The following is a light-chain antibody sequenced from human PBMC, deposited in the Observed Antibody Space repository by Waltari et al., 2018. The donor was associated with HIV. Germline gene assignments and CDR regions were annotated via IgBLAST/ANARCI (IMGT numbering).Light chain of an antibody. Sequence: QSALTQPASVSGSPGQSITISCTGTSSDVGGYNYVSWYQQHPGKAPKLMIYDVSNRPSGVSNRCSGSKSGNTASLTISGLQAEDQADYYGSSYTSSSTLRVFGTGTKVTVL. V-gene: IGLV2-14*03. J-gene: IGLJ1*01. CDR2: DVS. CDR3: SSYTSSSTLRV. CDR1: SSDVGGYNY.